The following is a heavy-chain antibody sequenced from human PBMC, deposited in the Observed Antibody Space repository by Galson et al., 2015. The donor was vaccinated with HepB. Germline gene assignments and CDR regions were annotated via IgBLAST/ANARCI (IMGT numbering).Heavy chain of an antibody. CDR2: INHSGST. V-gene: IGHV4-34*01. CDR3: ARGGGELLPRGFDY. Sequence: SETLSLTCAVYGGSFSGYYWSWIRQPPGKGLEWIGEINHSGSTNYNPSLKSRVTISVDTSKNQFSLKLSSVTAADTAVYYCARGGGELLPRGFDYWGQGTLVTVSS. CDR1: GGSFSGYY. D-gene: IGHD1-26*01. J-gene: IGHJ4*02.